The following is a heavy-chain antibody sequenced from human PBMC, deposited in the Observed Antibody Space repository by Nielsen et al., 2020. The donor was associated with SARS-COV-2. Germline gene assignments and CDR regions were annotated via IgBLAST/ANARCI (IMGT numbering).Heavy chain of an antibody. V-gene: IGHV3-64*01. D-gene: IGHD6-19*01. CDR1: GFTFSSYA. J-gene: IGHJ3*02. Sequence: GESLKISCAASGFTFSSYAMHWVRQAPGKGLEYVSAISSNGGSTYYANSVKGRFTISRDNSKNTLYLQMGSLRAEDMAVYYCARAITWLEAFDIWGQGTMVTVSS. CDR2: ISSNGGST. CDR3: ARAITWLEAFDI.